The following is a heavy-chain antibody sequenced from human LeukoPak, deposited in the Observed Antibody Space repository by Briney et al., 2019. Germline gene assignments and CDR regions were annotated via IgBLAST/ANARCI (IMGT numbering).Heavy chain of an antibody. D-gene: IGHD3-10*01. V-gene: IGHV5-51*01. Sequence: PGESLKISFKGSGFSFTSYWIGWVRPMPGKGLEWMGIMWPGDSDTRYSPSFEGQVTISADKSISTAYLQWSSLKATDTAIYYCVSPRCGVGIDYWGQGTLVTVSS. CDR2: MWPGDSDT. CDR1: GFSFTSYW. CDR3: VSPRCGVGIDY. J-gene: IGHJ4*02.